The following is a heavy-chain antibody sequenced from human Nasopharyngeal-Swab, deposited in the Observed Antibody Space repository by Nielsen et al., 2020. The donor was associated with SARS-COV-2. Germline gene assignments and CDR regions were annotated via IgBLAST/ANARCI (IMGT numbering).Heavy chain of an antibody. CDR1: GFTFSSYW. CDR3: ATIFGVPY. CDR2: INSDGSST. V-gene: IGHV3-74*01. D-gene: IGHD3-3*01. J-gene: IGHJ4*02. Sequence: GESLKISCAASGFTFSSYWMHWVRQAPGKGLVWVSRINSDGSSTSYADSVKGRFTISRDNAKNTLYLQMNSLRAEDTAVHYCATIFGVPYWGQGTLVTVSS.